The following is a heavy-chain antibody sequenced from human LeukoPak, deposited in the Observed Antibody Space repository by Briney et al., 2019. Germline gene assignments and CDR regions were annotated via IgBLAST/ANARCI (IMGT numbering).Heavy chain of an antibody. D-gene: IGHD1-7*01. CDR3: AKTSELELRGRYYFDY. V-gene: IGHV3-23*01. CDR2: ISGSGATT. Sequence: PGGSLRLSCAASGFTFSSFAMNWVRQAPGKGREWVSTISGSGATTYSAASVEGRFTISRDNSKSTLYLQMDSLRAEDTAVYYCAKTSELELRGRYYFDYWGQGTLVTVSS. J-gene: IGHJ4*02. CDR1: GFTFSSFA.